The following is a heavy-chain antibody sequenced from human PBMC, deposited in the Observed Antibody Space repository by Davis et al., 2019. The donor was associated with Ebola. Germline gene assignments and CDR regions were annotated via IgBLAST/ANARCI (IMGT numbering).Heavy chain of an antibody. CDR2: IWYDGSNK. CDR3: AKDRYIVLMVYPNYFDY. D-gene: IGHD2-8*01. Sequence: GESLKISCAASGITFSSYGMHWVRQAPGKGLEWVAVIWYDGSNKYYADSVKGRFTISRDNSKNTLYLQMNSLRAEDTAVYYCAKDRYIVLMVYPNYFDYWGQGTLVTVSS. CDR1: GITFSSYG. J-gene: IGHJ4*02. V-gene: IGHV3-33*06.